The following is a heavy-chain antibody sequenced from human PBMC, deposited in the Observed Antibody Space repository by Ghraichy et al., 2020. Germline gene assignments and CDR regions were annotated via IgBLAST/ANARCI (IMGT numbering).Heavy chain of an antibody. CDR1: GGTFSSYA. J-gene: IGHJ4*02. Sequence: SVKVSCKASGGTFSSYAISWVRQAPGQGLEWMGRIIPILGIANYAQKFQGRVTITADKSTSTAYMELSSLRSEDTAVYYCARDLGRGPYSGNQRGTVDYWGQGTLVTVSS. D-gene: IGHD1-26*01. V-gene: IGHV1-69*04. CDR3: ARDLGRGPYSGNQRGTVDY. CDR2: IIPILGIA.